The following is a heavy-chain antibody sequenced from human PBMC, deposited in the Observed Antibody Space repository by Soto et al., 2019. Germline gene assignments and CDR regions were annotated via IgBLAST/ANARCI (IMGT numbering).Heavy chain of an antibody. CDR3: ASEAGYYYDSSGSNFDY. J-gene: IGHJ4*02. CDR1: GGSISSGGYD. D-gene: IGHD3-22*01. V-gene: IGHV4-31*03. Sequence: SETLTLTCTVAGGSISSGGYDWSWIRQHPGKGLEWIGYIYYSGSTYYNPSLKSRVTISVDTSKNQFSLKLSSVTAADTAVYYCASEAGYYYDSSGSNFDYWGQGTLVTVSS. CDR2: IYYSGST.